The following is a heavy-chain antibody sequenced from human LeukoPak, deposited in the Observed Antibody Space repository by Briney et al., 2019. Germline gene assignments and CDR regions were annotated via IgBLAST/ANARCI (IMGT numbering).Heavy chain of an antibody. CDR2: IYTSGST. CDR1: GGSISSGSYY. V-gene: IGHV4-61*02. J-gene: IGHJ6*02. Sequence: PSQTLSLTCTVSGGSISSGSYYWSWIRQPAGKGLEWIGRIYTSGSTNYNPSLKSRVIISVDTSKNQFSLKLSSVTAADTAVYYCARTGYYYYGMDVWGQGTTVTVSS. CDR3: ARTGYYYYGMDV.